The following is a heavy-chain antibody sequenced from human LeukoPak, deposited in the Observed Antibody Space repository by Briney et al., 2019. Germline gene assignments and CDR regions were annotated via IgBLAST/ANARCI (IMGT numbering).Heavy chain of an antibody. CDR1: GGTFSSYA. V-gene: IGHV1-69*05. J-gene: IGHJ6*03. Sequence: GASVKVSCKASGGTFSSYAISWVRQAPGQGLEWMGRIIPIFGTANYAQKFQGRVTITTDESTSTAYMELSSLRSEDTAVYYCARDTPYNWNDMGRRDYYVDVWGKGTTVTVSS. CDR2: IIPIFGTA. D-gene: IGHD1-20*01. CDR3: ARDTPYNWNDMGRRDYYVDV.